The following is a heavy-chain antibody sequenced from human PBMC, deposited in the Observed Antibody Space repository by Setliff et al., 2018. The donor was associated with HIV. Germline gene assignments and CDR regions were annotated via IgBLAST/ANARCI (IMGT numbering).Heavy chain of an antibody. V-gene: IGHV4-59*04. J-gene: IGHJ1*01. CDR1: GGSISSYS. Sequence: SETLSLTCTVSGGSISSYSWSWIRQPPGKGLEWIGYIYDSGTTYYNPSLRGRVTISVDRSRNQFSLTLNSVTAADTATYYCASRGIVVVTMSMPDEFFVHWGHGTLVTVSS. CDR2: IYDSGTT. CDR3: ASRGIVVVTMSMPDEFFVH. D-gene: IGHD2-21*02.